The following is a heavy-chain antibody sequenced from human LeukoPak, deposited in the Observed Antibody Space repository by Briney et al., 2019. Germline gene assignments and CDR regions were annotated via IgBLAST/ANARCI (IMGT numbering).Heavy chain of an antibody. D-gene: IGHD1-26*01. J-gene: IGHJ4*02. CDR3: AINEQAGSYWYYFDY. CDR2: INPNSGGT. CDR1: GDTFTGYY. V-gene: IGHV1-2*02. Sequence: ASVKVSCKASGDTFTGYYIHWVRQAPGQGLEWMGWINPNSGGTNYAQKFQGRVTMTRDTSISTAYMELSGLRSDDTSVHYCAINEQAGSYWYYFDYCGQGALVTVSS.